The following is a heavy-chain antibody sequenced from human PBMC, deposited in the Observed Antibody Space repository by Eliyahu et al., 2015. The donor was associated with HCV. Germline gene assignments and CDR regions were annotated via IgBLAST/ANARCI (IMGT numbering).Heavy chain of an antibody. CDR2: IIPIFGTA. CDR1: GGTFSSYA. V-gene: IGHV1-69*01. J-gene: IGHJ3*02. D-gene: IGHD3-10*01. Sequence: QVQLVQSGAEVKKPGSSVKVSCKASGGTFSSYAIGWVRQAPGQGLEWMGGIIPIFGTANYAQKFQGRVTITADESTSTAYMELSSLRSEDTAVYYCASIWVGSGRPAMGAFDIWGQGTMVTVSS. CDR3: ASIWVGSGRPAMGAFDI.